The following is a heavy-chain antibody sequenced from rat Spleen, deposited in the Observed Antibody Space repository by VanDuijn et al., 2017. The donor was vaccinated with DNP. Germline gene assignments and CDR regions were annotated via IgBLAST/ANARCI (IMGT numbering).Heavy chain of an antibody. CDR3: ARSGRYYALDA. Sequence: EVQLVESGGDLVQPGRSLKLSCVASGFTFNSYWMTWIRQVPGKGLEWVASITSSGGSIYSPDSVKGRFTISRDNAKNTLYLQMNSLRSEDTATYYCARSGRYYALDAWGQGTSVTVSS. D-gene: IGHD1-4*01. V-gene: IGHV5-31*01. CDR1: GFTFNSYW. CDR2: ITSSGGSI. J-gene: IGHJ4*01.